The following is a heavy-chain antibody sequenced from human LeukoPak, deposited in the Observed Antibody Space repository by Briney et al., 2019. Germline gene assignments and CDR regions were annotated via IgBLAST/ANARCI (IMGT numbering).Heavy chain of an antibody. Sequence: SGTLSLTCAVSGGSISSSYWWSWVRQPPGKGLEWIGEVWHSGSTNYYPSLKSRVTISIEKSKNQFSLKLSSVTAADTAVYYCARSPQGTATTANWLDPWGQGTLVTVSS. V-gene: IGHV4-4*02. J-gene: IGHJ5*02. D-gene: IGHD4-17*01. CDR2: VWHSGST. CDR1: GGSISSSYW. CDR3: ARSPQGTATTANWLDP.